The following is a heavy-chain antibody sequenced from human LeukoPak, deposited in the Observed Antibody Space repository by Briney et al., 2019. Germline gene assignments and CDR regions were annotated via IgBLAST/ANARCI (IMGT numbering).Heavy chain of an antibody. CDR2: IYYSGST. J-gene: IGHJ5*02. CDR1: GGSISSYY. D-gene: IGHD2-8*01. Sequence: PSETLPLTCTVSGGSISSYYWSWIRQPPGKGLEWIGYIYYSGSTNYNPSLKSRVTISVDTSKNQFSLKLSSVTAADTAVYYCARRLRGHWFDPWGQGTLVTVSS. CDR3: ARRLRGHWFDP. V-gene: IGHV4-59*01.